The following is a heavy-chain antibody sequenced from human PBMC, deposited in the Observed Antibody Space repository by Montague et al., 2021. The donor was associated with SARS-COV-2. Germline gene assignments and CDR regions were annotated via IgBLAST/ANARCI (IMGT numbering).Heavy chain of an antibody. J-gene: IGHJ4*02. D-gene: IGHD3-10*01. V-gene: IGHV4-4*07. Sequence: SETLSLTCSVSGDSITNHYWSWIRQPAGKGLEWIGRMHFTGKTNFSPFFSSRLTMSADTSQNQFSLKLTSATAADTAIYFCARDRFDFGAGRQGTIDFWGQGTLVTVSS. CDR1: GDSITNHY. CDR2: MHFTGKT. CDR3: ARDRFDFGAGRQGTIDF.